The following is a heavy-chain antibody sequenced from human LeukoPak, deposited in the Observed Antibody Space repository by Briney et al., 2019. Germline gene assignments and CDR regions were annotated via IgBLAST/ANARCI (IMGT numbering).Heavy chain of an antibody. CDR3: ARALYDSSGFVDY. J-gene: IGHJ4*02. CDR2: IYYSGST. V-gene: IGHV4-59*01. D-gene: IGHD3-22*01. Sequence: PSETLSLTCTVSGGSISSYYWSWIRQPPGKGLGWIGYIYYSGSTNYNPSLKSRVTISVDTSKNQFSLKLSSVTAADTAVYYCARALYDSSGFVDYWGQGTLVTVSS. CDR1: GGSISSYY.